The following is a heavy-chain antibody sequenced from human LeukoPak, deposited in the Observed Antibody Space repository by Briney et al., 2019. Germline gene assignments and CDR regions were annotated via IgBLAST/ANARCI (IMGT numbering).Heavy chain of an antibody. D-gene: IGHD6-13*01. CDR2: ISAYNGNT. V-gene: IGHV1-18*04. CDR3: ARESYHSSSWPFDY. J-gene: IGHJ4*02. CDR1: GYTFTSYG. Sequence: ASVKVSCKASGYTFTSYGISWVRQAPGQGLEWMGWISAYNGNTNYAQKLQGRVTMTTDTSTSTAYMELRSLRSDDTAVYYCARESYHSSSWPFDYWGQGTLVTVSS.